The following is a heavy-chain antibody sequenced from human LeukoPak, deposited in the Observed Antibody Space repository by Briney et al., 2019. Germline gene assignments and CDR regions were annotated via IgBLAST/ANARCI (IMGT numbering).Heavy chain of an antibody. CDR1: GYTFTSYG. CDR2: INTHTGNI. CDR3: ATVACSSTSCSRFDP. J-gene: IGHJ5*02. Sequence: ASVKVSCKASGYTFTSYGISWVRQAPGQGPEWMGWINTHTGNINSAEKFQGRVTMTEDTSTDTAYMELSSLRSEDTAVYYCATVACSSTSCSRFDPWGQGTLVTVSS. V-gene: IGHV1-18*01. D-gene: IGHD2-2*01.